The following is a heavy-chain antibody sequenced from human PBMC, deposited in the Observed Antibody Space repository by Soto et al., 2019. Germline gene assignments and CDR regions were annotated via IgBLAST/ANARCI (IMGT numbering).Heavy chain of an antibody. V-gene: IGHV4-34*01. Sequence: PSETLSLTCAVYGGSFSGYYWSWIRQPPGKGLEWIGEINHSGSTNYNPSLKSRVTISVDTSKNQFSLRLSSVTAADTAVYYCARDRNYDFWSGYRPRNNWFDPRGQGTLVTVSS. CDR1: GGSFSGYY. J-gene: IGHJ5*02. CDR3: ARDRNYDFWSGYRPRNNWFDP. CDR2: INHSGST. D-gene: IGHD3-3*01.